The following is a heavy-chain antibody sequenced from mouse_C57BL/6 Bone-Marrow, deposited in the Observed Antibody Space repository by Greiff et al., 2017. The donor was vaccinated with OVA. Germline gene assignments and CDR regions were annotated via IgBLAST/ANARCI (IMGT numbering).Heavy chain of an antibody. D-gene: IGHD2-3*01. CDR1: GYTFTDYY. V-gene: IGHV1-26*01. CDR3: ATLDGYYEGYYFDY. CDR2: LNPHHVGT. J-gene: IGHJ2*01. Sequence: SGPELVKPGASVKISCKASGYTFTDYYMNWVKQSHGKSLEWIGDLNPHHVGTSYNQKFKGKATLTVDKASSTAYMELRSLTSEDSSVYYCATLDGYYEGYYFDYWGQGTTLTVSS.